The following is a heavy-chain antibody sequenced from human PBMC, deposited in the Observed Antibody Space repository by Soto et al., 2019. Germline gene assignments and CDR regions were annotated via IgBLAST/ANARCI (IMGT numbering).Heavy chain of an antibody. CDR3: ARGRYGDY. CDR2: ISANNGNT. D-gene: IGHD1-1*01. CDR1: GYGFTTYG. J-gene: IGHJ4*02. V-gene: IGHV1-18*01. Sequence: QVHLVQSGAEVKKPGASVKVSCKGSGYGFTTYGITWVRQAPGQGLEGMAWISANNGNTNYAQKLQGRVSVTRDTSTSTAYMELRSLRSDATAVYYCARGRYGDYWGQGALVTVSS.